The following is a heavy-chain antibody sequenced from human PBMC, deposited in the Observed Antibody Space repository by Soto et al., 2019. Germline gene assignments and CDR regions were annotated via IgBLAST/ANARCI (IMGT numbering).Heavy chain of an antibody. D-gene: IGHD2-2*01. CDR2: IYPGDSDT. CDR3: ARQDAPIVVVPAAWYY. V-gene: IGHV5-51*01. J-gene: IGHJ4*02. CDR1: GYSFTSYW. Sequence: GESLKISCKGSGYSFTSYWIGWVRQMPGKGLEWMGIIYPGDSDTRYSPSFQGQVTISADKSISTAYLQWSSLKASDTAMYYCARQDAPIVVVPAAWYYWGQGTLVTVSS.